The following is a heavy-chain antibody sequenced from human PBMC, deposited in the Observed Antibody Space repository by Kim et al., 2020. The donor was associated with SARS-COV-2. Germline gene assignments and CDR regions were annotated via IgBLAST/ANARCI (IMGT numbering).Heavy chain of an antibody. CDR1: GFTFSSYA. Sequence: GGSLRLSCAASGFTFSSYAMSWVRQAPGKGLEWVSAISGSGGSTYYADSVKGRFTISRDNSKNTLYLQMNSLRAEDTAVYYCTKGGTTGYSSSWYGMEAYNWFDPWGQGTLVTVSS. CDR2: ISGSGGST. V-gene: IGHV3-23*01. D-gene: IGHD6-13*01. CDR3: TKGGTTGYSSSWYGMEAYNWFDP. J-gene: IGHJ5*02.